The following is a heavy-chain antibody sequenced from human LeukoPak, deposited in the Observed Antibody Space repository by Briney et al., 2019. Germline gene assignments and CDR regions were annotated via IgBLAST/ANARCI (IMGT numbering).Heavy chain of an antibody. Sequence: PSETLSLTCTVSGGSISSYYWSWIRQPPGKGLEWIGYIYYSGSTNYNPSLKSRVTISVDTSKNQFSLKLSSVTAADTAVYYCARAGIAAAGGAFDIWGQGTMVTASS. CDR1: GGSISSYY. CDR3: ARAGIAAAGGAFDI. D-gene: IGHD6-13*01. J-gene: IGHJ3*02. V-gene: IGHV4-59*01. CDR2: IYYSGST.